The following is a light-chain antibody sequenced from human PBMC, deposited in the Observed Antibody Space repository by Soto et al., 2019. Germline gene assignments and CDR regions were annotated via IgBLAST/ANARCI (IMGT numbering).Light chain of an antibody. Sequence: SVLTQPPSVSGAPGQSVSISCTGSSSNIGAGYDVHWYQQLPGTAPKLLIYGTSNRPSGVPDRFSGSKSGTSASLAITGLQAEDEAHYYCQSYDRSLGGGVFGGGTQLTVL. V-gene: IGLV1-40*01. CDR3: QSYDRSLGGGV. J-gene: IGLJ2*01. CDR2: GTS. CDR1: SSNIGAGYD.